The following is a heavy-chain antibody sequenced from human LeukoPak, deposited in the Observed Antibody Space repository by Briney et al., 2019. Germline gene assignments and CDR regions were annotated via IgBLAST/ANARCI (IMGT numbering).Heavy chain of an antibody. CDR3: AKGFRDIVVVPAAQGSHYYYYMDV. J-gene: IGHJ6*03. V-gene: IGHV3-23*01. Sequence: PGGSRRLSCAASGFTISSYAMSWVRQAPGKGLEWVSAISGSGGSTYYADSVKGRFTISRDNSKNTLYLQMNSLRAEDTAVYYCAKGFRDIVVVPAAQGSHYYYYMDVWGKGTTVTVSS. D-gene: IGHD2-2*01. CDR1: GFTISSYA. CDR2: ISGSGGST.